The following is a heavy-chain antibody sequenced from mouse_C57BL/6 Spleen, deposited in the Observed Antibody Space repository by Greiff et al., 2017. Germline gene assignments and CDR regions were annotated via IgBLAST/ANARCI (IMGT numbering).Heavy chain of an antibody. CDR2: IDPETGGT. D-gene: IGHD1-1*01. CDR1: GYTFTDYE. V-gene: IGHV1-15*01. J-gene: IGHJ2*01. CDR3: TRWITTVVARDY. Sequence: VQLQQSGAELVRPGASVTLSCKASGYTFTDYEMHWVKQTPVHGLEWIGAIDPETGGTAYNQKFKGKAILTADKSSSTAYMERRSLTSEDSAVYYCTRWITTVVARDYWGQGTTLTVSS.